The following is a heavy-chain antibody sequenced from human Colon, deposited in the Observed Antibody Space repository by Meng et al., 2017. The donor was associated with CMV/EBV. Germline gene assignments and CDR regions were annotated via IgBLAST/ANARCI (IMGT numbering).Heavy chain of an antibody. D-gene: IGHD3-16*01. CDR1: GYSFPCYY. J-gene: IGHJ1*01. CDR2: MDPTTGRT. V-gene: IGHV1-2*02. CDR3: ASHSSYVWGSHH. Sequence: VQAGSEVRVPGASEKVSSNASGYSFPCYYMHWVRQAPGQGLEWMGWMDPTTGRTDYAQKFQGTVTMTRDTSISTAYLELSRLTSDDTAVYYCASHSSYVWGSHHWGQGTLVTVSS.